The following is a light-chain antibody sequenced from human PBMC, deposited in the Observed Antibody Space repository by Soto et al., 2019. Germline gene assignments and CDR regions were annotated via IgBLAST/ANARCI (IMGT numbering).Light chain of an antibody. J-gene: IGLJ1*01. Sequence: QSVLTQPPSASGSPGQSVTISCTGAGSDIGGYNYVSWFQQHPGKAPKLIVFEVNKRPSGVPDRFSGSKSGNTASLAINGLRSDDEADYYCAAWDDNLNAYVFGSGTKLTVL. CDR1: GSDIGGYNY. CDR3: AAWDDNLNAYV. CDR2: EVN. V-gene: IGLV2-8*01.